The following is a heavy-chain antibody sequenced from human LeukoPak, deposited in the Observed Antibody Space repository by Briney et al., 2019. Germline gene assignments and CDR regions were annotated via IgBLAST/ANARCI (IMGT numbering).Heavy chain of an antibody. CDR2: IWYGGSNK. D-gene: IGHD6-13*01. Sequence: QAGGSLRLSCAASGFTFSSYGMHWVRQAPGKGLEWVAVIWYGGSNKYYADSVKGRFTISRDNSKNTLYLQMNSLRAEDTAVYYCAAGPAAGPFDYWGQGTLVTVSS. J-gene: IGHJ4*02. CDR3: AAGPAAGPFDY. V-gene: IGHV3-33*08. CDR1: GFTFSSYG.